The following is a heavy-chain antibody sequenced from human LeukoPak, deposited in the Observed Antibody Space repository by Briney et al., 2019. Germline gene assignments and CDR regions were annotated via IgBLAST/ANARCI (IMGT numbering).Heavy chain of an antibody. J-gene: IGHJ4*02. Sequence: SETLSLTCAVYGGSFSGYYWSWIRQPPGKGLECIGEINHSGSTNYNPSLKSRVTISVDTSKNQFSLKLSSVTAADTAVYYCARGGGLLWFGNTFDYWGQGTLVTVSS. V-gene: IGHV4-34*01. CDR3: ARGGGLLWFGNTFDY. D-gene: IGHD3-10*01. CDR2: INHSGST. CDR1: GGSFSGYY.